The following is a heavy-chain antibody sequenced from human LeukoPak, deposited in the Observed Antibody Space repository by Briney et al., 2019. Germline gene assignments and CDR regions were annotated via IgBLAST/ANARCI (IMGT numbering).Heavy chain of an antibody. CDR1: GGSISSYY. CDR3: ARDRWDSSGYYCSWFDP. J-gene: IGHJ5*02. CDR2: IYTSGST. Sequence: ETLSLTCTVSGGSISSYYWSWIRQLAGKGLEWIGRIYTSGSTNYNPSLKSRVTMSVDTSKNQFSLKLSSVTAADTAVYYCARDRWDSSGYYCSWFDPWGQGTLVTVSS. V-gene: IGHV4-4*07. D-gene: IGHD3-22*01.